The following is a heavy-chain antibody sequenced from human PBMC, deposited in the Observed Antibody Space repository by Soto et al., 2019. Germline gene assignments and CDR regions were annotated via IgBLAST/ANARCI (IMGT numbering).Heavy chain of an antibody. J-gene: IGHJ6*03. CDR1: GFTFSSYW. Sequence: GGSLRLSCAASGFTFSSYWMSWVRQAPGKGLEWVANIKQDGSEKYYVDSVKGRFTISRDNAKNSLYLQMNSLRAEDTAVYYCARGGFTIFGVVIKGHYIDVWGKGTTVTLSS. V-gene: IGHV3-7*01. CDR2: IKQDGSEK. D-gene: IGHD3-3*01. CDR3: ARGGFTIFGVVIKGHYIDV.